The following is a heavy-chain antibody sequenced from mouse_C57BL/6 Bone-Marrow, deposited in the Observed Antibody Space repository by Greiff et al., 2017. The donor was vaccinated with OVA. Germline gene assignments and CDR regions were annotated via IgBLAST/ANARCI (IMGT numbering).Heavy chain of an antibody. CDR1: GYTFTSYW. CDR2: IHPSDSDT. CDR3: AMGYGYGAY. V-gene: IGHV1-74*01. J-gene: IGHJ3*01. Sequence: QVQLQQPGAELVKPGASVKVSCKASGYTFTSYWMHWVKQRPGQGLEWIGRIHPSDSDTNYNHKFKGKATLTVDKSSSTAYMQLSSLAAEDAAVYYRAMGYGYGAYWGQGTLVTVSA. D-gene: IGHD2-2*01.